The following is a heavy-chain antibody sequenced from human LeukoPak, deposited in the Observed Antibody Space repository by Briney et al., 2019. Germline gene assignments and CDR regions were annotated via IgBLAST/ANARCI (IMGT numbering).Heavy chain of an antibody. CDR1: GFIFNNYA. V-gene: IGHV3-23*01. CDR3: AKADATIGGAFDI. Sequence: PGGSLRLSCAASGFIFNNYAMSWVRQAPGKGLEWVSIISGTSDTTRYGDSVRGRFTTSRDNPRNTLYLQMNSLRVDDTAVYYCAKADATIGGAFDIWGQGTMVIVS. CDR2: ISGTSDTT. D-gene: IGHD3-3*01. J-gene: IGHJ3*02.